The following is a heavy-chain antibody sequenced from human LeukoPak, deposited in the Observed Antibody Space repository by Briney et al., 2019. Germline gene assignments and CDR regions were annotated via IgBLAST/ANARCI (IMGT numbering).Heavy chain of an antibody. D-gene: IGHD4/OR15-4a*01. CDR2: IIPILGIA. Sequence: ASVKVSCKASGGTFSSYAISWVRQAPGQGLEWMGRIIPILGIANYAQKFQGRVTITADKSTSTAYMELSSLGSEDTAVYYCARDLRANSDAFDIWGQGTMVTVSS. V-gene: IGHV1-69*04. J-gene: IGHJ3*02. CDR1: GGTFSSYA. CDR3: ARDLRANSDAFDI.